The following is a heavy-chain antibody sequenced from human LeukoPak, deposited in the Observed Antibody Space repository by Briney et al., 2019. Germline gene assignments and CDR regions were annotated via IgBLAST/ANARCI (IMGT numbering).Heavy chain of an antibody. CDR2: INPSGGST. J-gene: IGHJ4*02. Sequence: ASVKVSCKAFGHSLTSYSMHWVRQAPGQGLEWMGIINPSGGSTSYAQKFQGRVTITADKSTSTAYMELSSLRSEDTAVYYCAGDSNNWSRSFEYWGQGTLVAVSS. V-gene: IGHV1-46*01. CDR3: AGDSNNWSRSFEY. D-gene: IGHD6-13*01. CDR1: GHSLTSYS.